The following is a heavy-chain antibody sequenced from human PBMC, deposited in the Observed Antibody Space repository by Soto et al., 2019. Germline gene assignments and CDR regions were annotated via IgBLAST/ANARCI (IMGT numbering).Heavy chain of an antibody. V-gene: IGHV4-4*02. Sequence: SETLSLTCAVSGGSISSDYWWTWVRQPPGKGLEWIAEMYHSGSTNYNPSLKSRVTVSVDKSKNQISLKLSSVTAADTAVYYCARVLSSGWSRFDYWGQGTLVTVSS. CDR1: GGSISSDYW. CDR2: MYHSGST. D-gene: IGHD6-19*01. CDR3: ARVLSSGWSRFDY. J-gene: IGHJ4*02.